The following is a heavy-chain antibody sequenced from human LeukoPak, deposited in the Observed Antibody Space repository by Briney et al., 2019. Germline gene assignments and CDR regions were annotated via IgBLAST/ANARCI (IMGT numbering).Heavy chain of an antibody. CDR3: ARDQAEGYSYGGYFQH. CDR1: GFTFSSYG. CDR2: IWYDGSNK. Sequence: PGGPLGLSCAASGFTFSSYGRHGVRQAPGKGREWVAVIWYDGSNKYYADSVKGRFTISRDNSKNTLYLQMNSLRAEDTAVYYCARDQAEGYSYGGYFQHWGQGTLVTVSS. J-gene: IGHJ1*01. D-gene: IGHD5-18*01. V-gene: IGHV3-33*01.